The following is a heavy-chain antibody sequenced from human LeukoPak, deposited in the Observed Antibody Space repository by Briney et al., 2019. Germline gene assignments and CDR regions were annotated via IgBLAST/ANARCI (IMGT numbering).Heavy chain of an antibody. D-gene: IGHD1-26*01. V-gene: IGHV1-2*02. CDR3: ARARIVGANPFDY. CDR1: GYTFTGYY. CDR2: INPNSGGT. J-gene: IGHJ4*02. Sequence: ASVKVPCKASGYTFTGYYMHWVRQAPGQGLEWMGWINPNSGGTNYAQKFQGRVTMTRDTSISTAYMELSRLRSDDTAVYYCARARIVGANPFDYWGQGTLVTVSS.